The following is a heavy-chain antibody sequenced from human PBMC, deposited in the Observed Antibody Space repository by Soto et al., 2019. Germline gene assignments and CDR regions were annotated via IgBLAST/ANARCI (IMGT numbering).Heavy chain of an antibody. CDR3: ARRRYSIGWSTNWFDP. D-gene: IGHD6-19*01. CDR2: ISYSGST. V-gene: IGHV4-39*01. CDR1: GGSISSSNYY. Sequence: SETLSLTCTVSGGSISSSNYYWGWIRQPPEKGLERIGSISYSGSTYYNPSLKSRVTLSVDTSKNQFSLKLTSVTAADTAVYYCARRRYSIGWSTNWFDPWGQGTLVTVSS. J-gene: IGHJ5*02.